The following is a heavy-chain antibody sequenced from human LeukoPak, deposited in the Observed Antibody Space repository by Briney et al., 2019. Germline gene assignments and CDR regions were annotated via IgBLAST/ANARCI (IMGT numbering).Heavy chain of an antibody. J-gene: IGHJ4*02. V-gene: IGHV3-23*01. CDR1: GFTFKNYA. CDR2: ISAGGGST. CDR3: AKSLGMTTVIPFDD. Sequence: GGSLRLSCVASGFTFKNYAMNWVRQAPGKGLEWVSAISAGGGSTYYADSVKGRFTISRDNSKNSLYLQMNSLTVDDTAVYFCAKSLGMTTVIPFDDWGLGTLVTVSS. D-gene: IGHD4-17*01.